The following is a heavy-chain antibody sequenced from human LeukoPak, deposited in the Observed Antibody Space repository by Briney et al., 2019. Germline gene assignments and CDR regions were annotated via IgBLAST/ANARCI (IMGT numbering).Heavy chain of an antibody. CDR2: ISSSGGTI. V-gene: IGHV3-48*03. D-gene: IGHD6-19*01. CDR3: ARGFSGWSWYYDY. J-gene: IGHJ4*02. CDR1: GFTFSSYE. Sequence: GGSLRLSCAASGFTFSSYEMNWVRQAPGKGLEWVSYISSSGGTIYYADSVKGRFTTSRDNAKNSLYLQMNSLRVEDTAVYYCARGFSGWSWYYDYWGQGTLVTVSS.